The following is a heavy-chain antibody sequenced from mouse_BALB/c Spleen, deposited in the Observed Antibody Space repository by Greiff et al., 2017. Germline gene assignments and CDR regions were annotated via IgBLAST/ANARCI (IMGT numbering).Heavy chain of an antibody. J-gene: IGHJ3*01. CDR3: ARRDYRYPLFAY. CDR1: GYTFSSYW. Sequence: QVQLQQSGAELMKPGASVKISCKATGYTFSSYWIEWVKQRPGHGLEWIGEILPGSGSTNYNEKFKGKATFTADTSSNTAYMQLSSLTSEDSAVYYCARRDYRYPLFAYWGQGTLVTVSA. V-gene: IGHV1-9*01. CDR2: ILPGSGST. D-gene: IGHD2-14*01.